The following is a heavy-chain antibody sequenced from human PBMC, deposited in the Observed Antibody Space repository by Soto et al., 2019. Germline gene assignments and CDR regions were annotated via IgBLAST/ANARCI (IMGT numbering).Heavy chain of an antibody. Sequence: GGSLRLSCAASGFTFSNSAMSWVRQAPGKGLEWVSAISGSGGSTYYADSVKGRFTISRDNPKNTLYLQMNSLRAEDTAVYYCARTLYSYGTDYWGQGTLVTVSS. CDR2: ISGSGGST. V-gene: IGHV3-23*01. D-gene: IGHD5-18*01. J-gene: IGHJ4*02. CDR3: ARTLYSYGTDY. CDR1: GFTFSNSA.